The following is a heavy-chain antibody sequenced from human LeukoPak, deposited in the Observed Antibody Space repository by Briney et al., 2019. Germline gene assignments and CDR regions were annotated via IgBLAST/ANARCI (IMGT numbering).Heavy chain of an antibody. Sequence: GGSLRLSCAASGFTFSSYGMHWVHQAPGKGLEWVAVIWYDGSNKYYADSVKGRFTISRDNSKNTLYLQMNSLRAEDTAVYYCARVDFEYSSSSSDYWGQGTLVTVSS. J-gene: IGHJ4*02. CDR1: GFTFSSYG. CDR2: IWYDGSNK. D-gene: IGHD6-6*01. V-gene: IGHV3-33*01. CDR3: ARVDFEYSSSSSDY.